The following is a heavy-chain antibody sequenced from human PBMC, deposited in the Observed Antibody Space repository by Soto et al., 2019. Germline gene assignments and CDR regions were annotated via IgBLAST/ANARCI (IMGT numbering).Heavy chain of an antibody. V-gene: IGHV1-45*02. CDR3: ARSALDDXXXHYLDS. Sequence: ASVKVSCKASGYIFTYRYLYWVRQAPGQALEWMGWIIPYNGNTNYAQKFQDRFSITRESSLSTVYMELRSLRSDDTGMYYCARSALDDXXXHYLDSWGQGTLVTVSS. CDR2: IIPYNGNT. J-gene: IGHJ5*01. CDR1: GYIFTYRY. D-gene: IGHD3-10*01.